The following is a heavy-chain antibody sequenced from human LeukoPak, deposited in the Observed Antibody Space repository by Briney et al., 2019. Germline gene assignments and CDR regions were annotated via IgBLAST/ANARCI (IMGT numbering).Heavy chain of an antibody. V-gene: IGHV3-21*01. CDR2: ISSYSTYI. CDR1: VFSFSDYS. D-gene: IGHD3-22*01. CDR3: ARDSFAGYDSSGYSSYDY. J-gene: IGHJ4*02. Sequence: PGGSLRLSCAASVFSFSDYSMNWVRQAPGKGLAWVSFISSYSTYIYYADSLKGRFTISRDNAKNSLYLQMNSLRAEDTAVYYGARDSFAGYDSSGYSSYDYWGQGTLVTVSS.